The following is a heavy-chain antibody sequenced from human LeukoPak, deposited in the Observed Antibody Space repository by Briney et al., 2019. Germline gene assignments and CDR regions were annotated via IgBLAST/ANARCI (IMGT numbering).Heavy chain of an antibody. CDR1: GFTFSSYA. J-gene: IGHJ4*02. CDR3: AKDQDYGYY. Sequence: GGSLRLSCAASGFTFSSYAMHWVRQAPGKGLEWVAVISYDGSNKYYADSVKGRFTISRDNSKNTLYLQVNSLRAEDTAVYYCAKDQDYGYYWGQGTLVTVSS. V-gene: IGHV3-30-3*01. CDR2: ISYDGSNK. D-gene: IGHD4-17*01.